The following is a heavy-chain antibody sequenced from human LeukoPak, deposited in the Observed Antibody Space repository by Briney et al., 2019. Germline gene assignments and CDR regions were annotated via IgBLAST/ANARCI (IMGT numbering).Heavy chain of an antibody. Sequence: GGSLRLSCAASGFTFSSYSMNWVRQAPGKGLEWVSSISSSSSYIYYADSVKGRFTISRDNAKNTLYLQMNSLRAEDTAVYYCARHGSWSFDYWGQGTLVTVSA. CDR3: ARHGSWSFDY. CDR1: GFTFSSYS. CDR2: ISSSSSYI. D-gene: IGHD6-13*01. J-gene: IGHJ4*02. V-gene: IGHV3-21*04.